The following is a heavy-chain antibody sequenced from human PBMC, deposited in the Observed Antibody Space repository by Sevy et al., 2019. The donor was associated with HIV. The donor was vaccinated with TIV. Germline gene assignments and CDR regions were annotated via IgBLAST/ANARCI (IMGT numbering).Heavy chain of an antibody. V-gene: IGHV7-4-1*02. D-gene: IGHD4-17*01. J-gene: IGHJ4*02. Sequence: ASVKVSCKASGYTFTSYAMNWVRQAPGQGLEWMGRINTNTGNPTYAQGFTGRFVFSLDTSVSTAYLQISSLKAEDTAVYYCARGEVYGDYEYYFDYWGQGILVTVSS. CDR3: ARGEVYGDYEYYFDY. CDR2: INTNTGNP. CDR1: GYTFTSYA.